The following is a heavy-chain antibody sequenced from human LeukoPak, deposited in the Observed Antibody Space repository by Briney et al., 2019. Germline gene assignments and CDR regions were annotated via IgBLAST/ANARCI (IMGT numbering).Heavy chain of an antibody. CDR2: INSSGSTI. J-gene: IGHJ6*04. V-gene: IGHV3-48*03. D-gene: IGHD3-10*02. CDR3: AELGITMIGGV. Sequence: GGSLSLSFAASGFPFSSYEMNWVRPAPGKGVGWVSYINSSGSTIYYADSVKGRFTISRDNAKNSLYLQMNSLRAEDTAVYYCAELGITMIGGVWGKGTTVTISS. CDR1: GFPFSSYE.